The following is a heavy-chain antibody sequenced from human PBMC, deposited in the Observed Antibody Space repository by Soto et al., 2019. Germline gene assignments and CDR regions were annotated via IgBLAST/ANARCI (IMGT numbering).Heavy chain of an antibody. CDR1: GGTFSSYA. V-gene: IGHV1-69*13. Sequence: ASVKVSCKASGGTFSSYAISWVRQAPGQGLEWMGGIIPIFGTANYAQKFQGRVTITADESTSTAYMELSSLRSEDTAVYYCARGSKEVYGMDVWGQGTTVTVSS. D-gene: IGHD2-2*01. J-gene: IGHJ6*02. CDR3: ARGSKEVYGMDV. CDR2: IIPIFGTA.